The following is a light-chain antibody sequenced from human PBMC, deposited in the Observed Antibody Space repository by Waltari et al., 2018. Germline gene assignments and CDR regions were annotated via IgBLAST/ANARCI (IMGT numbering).Light chain of an antibody. Sequence: DIQMTQSPSSLSASAGDRVTITCQASQDIRNYLNWYHQKPGTAPRLLIYDASTLQTGVPSRFSGSGFGTEFTLTISSLQPEDIGTYYCQQYDNLVLTFGPGTKVDI. CDR3: QQYDNLVLT. J-gene: IGKJ3*01. V-gene: IGKV1-33*01. CDR2: DAS. CDR1: QDIRNY.